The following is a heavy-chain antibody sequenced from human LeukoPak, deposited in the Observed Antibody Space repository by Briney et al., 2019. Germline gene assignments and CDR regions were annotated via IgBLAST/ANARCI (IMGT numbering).Heavy chain of an antibody. Sequence: PSETLSLTCVVYGGSFSAYYWTWIRQPPGKGLEWIGEINHSGSTNSNPSLKSRVTISVDTSKNQFSLKLSSVTAADTAVYYCARGRGGNGLLDYYYYYYMDVWGKGTTVTISS. CDR1: GGSFSAYY. CDR3: ARGRGGNGLLDYYYYYYMDV. D-gene: IGHD4-23*01. V-gene: IGHV4-34*01. CDR2: INHSGST. J-gene: IGHJ6*03.